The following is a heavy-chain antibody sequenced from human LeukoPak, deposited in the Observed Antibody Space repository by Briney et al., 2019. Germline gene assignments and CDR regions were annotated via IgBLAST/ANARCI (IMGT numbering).Heavy chain of an antibody. CDR3: ARRLYPWGAFDI. V-gene: IGHV5-51*01. J-gene: IGHJ3*02. Sequence: GASLKTSYKGACYSFTSYWIGWGRPPPGKGLGWRGIISPGDSDTRYSPSFQGQVTISADKSISTAYLQWSSVKASDTAMYYCARRLYPWGAFDIWGQGTMVTVSS. CDR1: CYSFTSYW. CDR2: ISPGDSDT. D-gene: IGHD2-8*01.